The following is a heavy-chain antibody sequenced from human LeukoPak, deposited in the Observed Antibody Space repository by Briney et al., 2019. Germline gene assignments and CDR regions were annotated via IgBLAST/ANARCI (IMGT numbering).Heavy chain of an antibody. D-gene: IGHD3-10*01. CDR1: GFTFRTYA. J-gene: IGHJ2*01. V-gene: IGHV3-23*01. CDR2: ISSSGGYR. CDR3: ARGVLGIHYWYFDL. Sequence: GGSLRLSCAASGFTFRTYAMSWVRQAPGKGLEWVSYISSSGGYRNYADSVKGRFTISRDNSKNTLYLQMNSLRAEDTAVYYCARGVLGIHYWYFDLWGRGTLVTVSS.